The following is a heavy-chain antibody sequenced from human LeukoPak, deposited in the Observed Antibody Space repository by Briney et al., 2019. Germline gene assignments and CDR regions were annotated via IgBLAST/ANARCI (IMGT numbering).Heavy chain of an antibody. Sequence: GGSLRLSCAASGLTFTNYPMSWVRQAPGKGLEWVSGISNSGDTTYYADSVEGRFTISRDNSQNTLYLQMNSLRADDTALYYCANTARDDAFDIWGQGTMVTVSS. J-gene: IGHJ3*02. CDR2: ISNSGDTT. CDR3: ANTARDDAFDI. V-gene: IGHV3-23*01. CDR1: GLTFTNYP.